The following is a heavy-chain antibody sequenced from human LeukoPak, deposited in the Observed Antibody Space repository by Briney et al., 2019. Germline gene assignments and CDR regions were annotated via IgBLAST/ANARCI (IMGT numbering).Heavy chain of an antibody. Sequence: PSETLSLTCTVSGGSISSYYWSWIRQPPGKGLEWIGYIYYSGSTNYNPSLKSRVTISVDTSKNQFSLKLSSVTAADTAVYYCARLPTTPTYYYDSRKNWFDPWGRGTLVTVSS. CDR3: ARLPTTPTYYYDSRKNWFDP. J-gene: IGHJ5*02. V-gene: IGHV4-59*12. CDR1: GGSISSYY. D-gene: IGHD3-22*01. CDR2: IYYSGST.